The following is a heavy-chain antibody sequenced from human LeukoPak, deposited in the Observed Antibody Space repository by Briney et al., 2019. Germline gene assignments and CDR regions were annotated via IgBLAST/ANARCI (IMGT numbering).Heavy chain of an antibody. CDR1: GFSFSGHW. CDR2: ISPTGSTT. J-gene: IGHJ6*02. Sequence: GGSLRLSCIASGFSFSGHWMHWARQLPGKGLVWVSRISPTGSTTSYADSVKGRFTISRDNAKNSLFLQMNSLRADDTAVYYCAREVVTFPDYYYYGMDVWGQGTTVTVSS. V-gene: IGHV3-74*01. CDR3: AREVVTFPDYYYYGMDV. D-gene: IGHD3-9*01.